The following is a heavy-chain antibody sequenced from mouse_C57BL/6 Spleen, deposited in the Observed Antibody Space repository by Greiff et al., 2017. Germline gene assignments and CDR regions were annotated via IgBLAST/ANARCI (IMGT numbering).Heavy chain of an antibody. CDR3: ARVDGYYPFFAY. CDR2: IYPGSGST. V-gene: IGHV1-55*01. D-gene: IGHD2-3*01. Sequence: QVQLKQPGAELVKPGASVKMSCKASGYTFTSYWITWVKQRPGQGLEWIGDIYPGSGSTNYNEKFKSKATLTVDTSSSTAYMQLSSLTSEDSAVYYCARVDGYYPFFAYWGQGTLVTVSA. CDR1: GYTFTSYW. J-gene: IGHJ3*01.